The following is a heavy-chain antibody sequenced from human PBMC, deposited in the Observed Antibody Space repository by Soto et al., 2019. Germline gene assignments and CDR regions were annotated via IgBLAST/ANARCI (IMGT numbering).Heavy chain of an antibody. J-gene: IGHJ3*02. CDR2: ISGTGDST. CDR1: GFTFSRYA. CDR3: AKDAVRFSLDI. Sequence: EVQLLESGGGLVQPGGSLRVSCVASGFTFSRYAMSWVRQVSGKGLEWVSGISGTGDSTYYADSVKGRFTISRDNSKNTLFVQMNSLRAEDTAVYYCAKDAVRFSLDIWGQGTMVTVSS. V-gene: IGHV3-23*01. D-gene: IGHD3-3*01.